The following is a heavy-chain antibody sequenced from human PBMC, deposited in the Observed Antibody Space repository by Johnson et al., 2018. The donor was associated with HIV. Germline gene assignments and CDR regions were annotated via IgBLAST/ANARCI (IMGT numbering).Heavy chain of an antibody. V-gene: IGHV3-64*01. J-gene: IGHJ3*02. D-gene: IGHD6-19*01. CDR3: ARDGEDSSGWDNFGAFDI. Sequence: VQLVESGGGLVQPGGSLRLSCAASGFTFSSYAMHWVRQAPGKGLEYVSAISSNGGSTYYANSVKGRFTISRDNSKNTLYLQMNSLRAEDTAVYYCARDGEDSSGWDNFGAFDIWGQGTMVTVSS. CDR2: ISSNGGST. CDR1: GFTFSSYA.